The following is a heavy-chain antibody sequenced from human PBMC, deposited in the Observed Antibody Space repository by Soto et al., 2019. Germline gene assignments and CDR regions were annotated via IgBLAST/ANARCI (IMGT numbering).Heavy chain of an antibody. CDR2: IIPIFGTA. J-gene: IGHJ6*02. Sequence: QVQLVQSGAEVKKPGSSVKVSCKASGGTFSSYAISWVRQAPGQGLEWMGGIIPIFGTANYAQKFQGRVTITADDSTSTAYMELSSLRSEDTAVYYCARDQRAARNYYYYYDGMDVWGQGTTVTVSS. V-gene: IGHV1-69*01. CDR1: GGTFSSYA. D-gene: IGHD1-1*01. CDR3: ARDQRAARNYYYYYDGMDV.